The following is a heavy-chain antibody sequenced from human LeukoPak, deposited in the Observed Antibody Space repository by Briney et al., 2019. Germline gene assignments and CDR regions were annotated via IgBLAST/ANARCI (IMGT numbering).Heavy chain of an antibody. CDR2: IYFSGST. D-gene: IGHD3-10*01. V-gene: IGHV4-59*08. J-gene: IGHJ5*02. Sequence: SETLSLTCTVSGGSISGHYWTWIRQSPEKGLEWIGNIYFSGSTNYNPSLKSRVTISVDTSKNQFSLKLNSVTAADTAVYYCARHYGPWGQGTLVTVSS. CDR3: ARHYGP. CDR1: GGSISGHY.